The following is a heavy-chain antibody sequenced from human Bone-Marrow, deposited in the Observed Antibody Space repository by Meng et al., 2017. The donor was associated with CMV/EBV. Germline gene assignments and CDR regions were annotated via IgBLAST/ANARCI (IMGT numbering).Heavy chain of an antibody. V-gene: IGHV3-74*01. D-gene: IGHD1-1*01. J-gene: IGHJ6*02. CDR2: INSDGSNT. CDR3: TRGRDLMGHDNGMDV. Sequence: GGSLRLSCAASGFTVSSNYMSWVRQAPGEGLVWVSRINSDGSNTVYADSVKGRFTISRDNAKNTLYLQMNSMKAEDTGIYYSTRGRDLMGHDNGMDVWVQGTTVTVSS. CDR1: GFTVSSNY.